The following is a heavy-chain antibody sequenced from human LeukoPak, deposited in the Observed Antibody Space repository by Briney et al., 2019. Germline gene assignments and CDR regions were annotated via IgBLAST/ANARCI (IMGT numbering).Heavy chain of an antibody. V-gene: IGHV4-39*01. Sequence: PSETLSLTCTVSGGSISSGDYYWSWIRQPPGKGLEWIGSIYYSGSTYYNPSLKSRVTISVDTSKNQFSLKLSSVTAADTAVYYCARLFWAPDFDWLPTFDYWGQGTLVTVSS. CDR3: ARLFWAPDFDWLPTFDY. D-gene: IGHD3-9*01. CDR2: IYYSGST. J-gene: IGHJ4*02. CDR1: GGSISSGDYY.